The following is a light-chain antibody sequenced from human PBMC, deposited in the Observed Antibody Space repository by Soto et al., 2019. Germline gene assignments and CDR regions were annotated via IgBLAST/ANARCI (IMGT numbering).Light chain of an antibody. CDR1: SSNIGSNT. CDR3: AAWDDSLNGVL. J-gene: IGLJ2*01. Sequence: QPVLTQPPSASGTPGQRVTISCSGSSSNIGSNTVNWYQQLPGTAPKFLIYKNNQRPSGVPDRFSGSKSGTSASLAISGLQSEDEADYYCCAAWDDSLNGVLFGGGTKLTVL. V-gene: IGLV1-44*01. CDR2: KNN.